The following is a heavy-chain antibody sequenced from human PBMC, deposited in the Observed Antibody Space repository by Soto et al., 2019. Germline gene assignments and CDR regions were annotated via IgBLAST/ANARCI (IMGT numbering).Heavy chain of an antibody. CDR2: IYYSGST. V-gene: IGHV4-59*01. D-gene: IGHD3-10*01. J-gene: IGHJ5*02. CDR1: GGSISSYY. CDR3: ARYGSGRSVWFAP. Sequence: PSETLSLTCTVSGGSISSYYWSWIRQPPGKGLEWIGYIYYSGSTNYNPSLKSRVTISVDTSKNQFSLKLSSVTAADTAVYYCARYGSGRSVWFAPWGQGTLVTVSS.